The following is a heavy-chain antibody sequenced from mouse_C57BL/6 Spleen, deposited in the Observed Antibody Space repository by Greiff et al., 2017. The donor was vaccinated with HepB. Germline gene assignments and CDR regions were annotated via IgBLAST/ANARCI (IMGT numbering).Heavy chain of an antibody. V-gene: IGHV1-43*01. Sequence: VQLKESGPELVKPGASVKISCKASGYSFTGYYMHWVKQSSEKSLEWIGEINPSTGGTSYNQKFKGKATLTVDKSSSTAYMQLKSLTSEDSAVYYCARYYYGSSLYAMDYWGQGTSVTVSS. CDR3: ARYYYGSSLYAMDY. CDR1: GYSFTGYY. D-gene: IGHD1-1*01. J-gene: IGHJ4*01. CDR2: INPSTGGT.